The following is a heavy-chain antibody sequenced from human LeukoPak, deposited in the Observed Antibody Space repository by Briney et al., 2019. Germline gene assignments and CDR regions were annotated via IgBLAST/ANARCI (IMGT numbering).Heavy chain of an antibody. Sequence: GGSLRLSCAASGFTFRNFGMHWVRQAPGKGLEWVAFIRYDGSDKYYADSVKGRFTISRDNSKNTLYLQMNSLRAEDTAVYYCAKDYSNAYYDSSGYGGVNDYWGQGTLVTVSS. CDR3: AKDYSNAYYDSSGYGGVNDY. CDR1: GFTFRNFG. V-gene: IGHV3-30*02. D-gene: IGHD3-22*01. CDR2: IRYDGSDK. J-gene: IGHJ4*02.